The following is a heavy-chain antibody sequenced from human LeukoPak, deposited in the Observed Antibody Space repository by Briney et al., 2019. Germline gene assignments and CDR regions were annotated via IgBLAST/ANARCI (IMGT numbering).Heavy chain of an antibody. CDR1: GGSVSSGSYF. J-gene: IGHJ1*01. Sequence: PSETLSLTCTVSGGSVSSGSYFWSWIRQPAGKGMEWIGRIHTNGITSYNPSLKSRVTISIDTSKNQFSLKVSSVTAADTAVYYCARGCSSTSCSLQHWGQGTLVTVSS. CDR3: ARGCSSTSCSLQH. CDR2: IHTNGIT. V-gene: IGHV4-61*02. D-gene: IGHD2-2*01.